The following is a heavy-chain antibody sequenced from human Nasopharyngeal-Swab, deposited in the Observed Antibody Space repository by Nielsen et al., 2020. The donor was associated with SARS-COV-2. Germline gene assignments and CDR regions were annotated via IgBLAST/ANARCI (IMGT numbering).Heavy chain of an antibody. Sequence: SETLSLTCTVSGGSISSGGYYWSWIRQHPGKGLEWIGYIYYSGSTYYNPSLKSRVTISVDMSKNQFSLKLSSVTAADTAVYYCARSSYYGSGSYWGDFDYWGQGTLVTVSS. V-gene: IGHV4-31*03. CDR1: GGSISSGGYY. CDR2: IYYSGST. CDR3: ARSSYYGSGSYWGDFDY. J-gene: IGHJ4*02. D-gene: IGHD3-10*01.